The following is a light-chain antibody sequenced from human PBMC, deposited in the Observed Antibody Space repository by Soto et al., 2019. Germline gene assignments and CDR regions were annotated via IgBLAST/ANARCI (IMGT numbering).Light chain of an antibody. CDR2: EVR. CDR3: TSFTTSSDLVV. Sequence: QSVLTQPASVSGSPGQSITISCTGTSSDIGGYDYVSWYQQHPGKAPKLVISEVRNRPSGVSHRFSGSKSGNTASLTISGLQAEDEGDYYCTSFTTSSDLVVFGGGTKVTVL. CDR1: SSDIGGYDY. V-gene: IGLV2-14*01. J-gene: IGLJ2*01.